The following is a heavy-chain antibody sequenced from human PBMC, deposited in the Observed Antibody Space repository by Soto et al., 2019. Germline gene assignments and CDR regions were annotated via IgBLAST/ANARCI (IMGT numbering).Heavy chain of an antibody. Sequence: GGSLRLSCTASGFAFGDYAMSLVRQSPGKGLEWVGFIRSKAYGGTTEYAASVKGRFTISRDDSKSIAYLQMNSLKTEDTAVYYCTREEEWELTGHYGMDVWGQGTTVTFSS. J-gene: IGHJ6*02. CDR2: IRSKAYGGTT. V-gene: IGHV3-49*04. CDR1: GFAFGDYA. D-gene: IGHD1-26*01. CDR3: TREEEWELTGHYGMDV.